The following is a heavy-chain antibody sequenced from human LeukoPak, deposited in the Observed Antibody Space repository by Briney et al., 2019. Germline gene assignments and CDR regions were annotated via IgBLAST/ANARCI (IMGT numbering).Heavy chain of an antibody. D-gene: IGHD2-15*01. V-gene: IGHV4-34*01. J-gene: IGHJ6*03. CDR1: GGSFSGYY. Sequence: KPSETLSLTCAVYGGSFSGYYWSWIRQPPGKGLEWIGEINHSGSTNYNPSLKSRVTISVETSKNQFSLKLSSVTAADTAVYYCARQGGRLLFYYYYYMDVWGKGTTVTISS. CDR2: INHSGST. CDR3: ARQGGRLLFYYYYYMDV.